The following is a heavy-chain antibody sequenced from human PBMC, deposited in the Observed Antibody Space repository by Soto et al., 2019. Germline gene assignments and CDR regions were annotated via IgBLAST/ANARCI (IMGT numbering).Heavy chain of an antibody. V-gene: IGHV3-30*18. CDR2: ISYDGSNK. D-gene: IGHD5-12*01. J-gene: IGHJ6*02. CDR3: AKGKYSGYDRGMEPINYYYYGMDV. Sequence: WGSLRLSCASSGFAFSSYGMHWVRQAPGKGLEWVAVISYDGSNKYYADSVKGRFTISRDNSKNTLYLQMNSLRAEDTAVYYCAKGKYSGYDRGMEPINYYYYGMDVWGQGTTVTVSS. CDR1: GFAFSSYG.